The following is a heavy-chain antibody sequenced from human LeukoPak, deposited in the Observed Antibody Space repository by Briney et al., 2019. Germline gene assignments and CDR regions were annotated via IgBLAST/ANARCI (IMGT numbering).Heavy chain of an antibody. CDR2: ICANNGNT. J-gene: IGHJ4*02. CDR3: AKDDGDSYDY. Sequence: ASVKVSCKASGYTFTRYGISWVRQAPGHGLEWMGWICANNGNTKYAQKFQGRVTVTRDTSTRAVYMELRSLRSDDTAVYYCAKDDGDSYDYWGQGTLVTVSS. CDR1: GYTFTRYG. D-gene: IGHD2-21*02. V-gene: IGHV1-18*01.